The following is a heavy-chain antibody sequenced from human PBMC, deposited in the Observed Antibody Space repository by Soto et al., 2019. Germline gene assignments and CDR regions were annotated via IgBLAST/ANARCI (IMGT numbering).Heavy chain of an antibody. V-gene: IGHV1-3*01. CDR1: GYTFTSHA. CDR3: ARDLAVYGGNLWDY. J-gene: IGHJ4*02. D-gene: IGHD4-17*01. CDR2: INAGNGNT. Sequence: ASVKVSCKASGYTFTSHAMHWVRQAPGQRLEWMGWINAGNGNTKYSQKFQGRVTITRDTSASTAYMELSSLRSEDTAVYYCARDLAVYGGNLWDYWGQGTLVTVSS.